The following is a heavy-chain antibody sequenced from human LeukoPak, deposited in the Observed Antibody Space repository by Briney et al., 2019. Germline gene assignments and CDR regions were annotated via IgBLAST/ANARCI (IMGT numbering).Heavy chain of an antibody. CDR3: AHSTMSTGFDY. CDR2: IYWNDDK. V-gene: IGHV2-5*01. J-gene: IGHJ4*02. D-gene: IGHD4-17*01. Sequence: TLSLTCTVSGGSFSTYYWSWIRQPPGKALEWLALIYWNDDKRFSPSLKTRLTITRDTSKNQVVLTMTNMDPVDTATYYCAHSTMSTGFDYWGQGTLATVSS. CDR1: GGSFSTYYW.